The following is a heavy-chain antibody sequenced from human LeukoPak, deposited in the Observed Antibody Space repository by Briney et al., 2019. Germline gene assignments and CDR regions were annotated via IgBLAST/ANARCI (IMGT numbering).Heavy chain of an antibody. D-gene: IGHD3-10*01. V-gene: IGHV3-30*02. Sequence: GGSLRLSCAASGFTFSSYGMHWVRQAPGKGLEWVAFIRYDGSNKYYADSVKGRFTISRDNSKNTLYLQMNSLRAEDTAVYYCAKDLYFLGEHAFDIWGQGTMVTVSS. J-gene: IGHJ3*02. CDR3: AKDLYFLGEHAFDI. CDR1: GFTFSSYG. CDR2: IRYDGSNK.